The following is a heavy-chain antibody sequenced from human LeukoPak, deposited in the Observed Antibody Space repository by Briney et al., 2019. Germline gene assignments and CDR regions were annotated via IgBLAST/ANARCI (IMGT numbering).Heavy chain of an antibody. Sequence: SETLSLTCTVSGASIRSGDYYWSWIRQPPGKGLEWIGYIYDSGSTYYNPSLKSRITISVDTSENRFSLKLSSVTATDTAVNYCARDCSGGSCYGAFDIWGQGTMVTVSS. CDR1: GASIRSGDYY. D-gene: IGHD2-15*01. V-gene: IGHV4-30-4*01. CDR2: IYDSGST. J-gene: IGHJ3*02. CDR3: ARDCSGGSCYGAFDI.